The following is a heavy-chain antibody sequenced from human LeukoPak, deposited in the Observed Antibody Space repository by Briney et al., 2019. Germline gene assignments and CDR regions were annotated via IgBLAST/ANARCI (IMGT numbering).Heavy chain of an antibody. CDR3: AKGSSGYFFDL. Sequence: GGSLRLSCAASGFIFNNYGLVWVRQAPGKGMEWVSAISNDGGGTTYADFVKGRFSVSRDNSKNTLFLQMNSLRAEDTALYYCAKGSSGYFFDLWGQGTLVTVSS. D-gene: IGHD3-22*01. CDR1: GFIFNNYG. CDR2: ISNDGGGT. V-gene: IGHV3-23*01. J-gene: IGHJ4*02.